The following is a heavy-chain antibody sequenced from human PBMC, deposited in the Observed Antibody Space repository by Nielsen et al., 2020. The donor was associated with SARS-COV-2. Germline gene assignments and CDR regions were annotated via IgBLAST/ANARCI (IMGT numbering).Heavy chain of an antibody. CDR3: ARGRLYYYDSSGYDY. CDR1: GGSISSYY. V-gene: IGHV4-59*08. Sequence: SETLSLTCTVSGGSISSYYWSWIRQPPGKGLEWIGYIYYSGSTNYNPSLKSRVTISVDTSKNQFSLKLSSVTAADTAVYYCARGRLYYYDSSGYDYWGQGTLVTVSS. J-gene: IGHJ4*02. CDR2: IYYSGST. D-gene: IGHD3-22*01.